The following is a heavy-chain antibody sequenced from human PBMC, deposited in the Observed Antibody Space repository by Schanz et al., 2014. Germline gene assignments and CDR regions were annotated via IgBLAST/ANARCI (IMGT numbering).Heavy chain of an antibody. CDR3: AKDAPYPFDL. CDR2: ISGDHRNT. CDR1: GFTFSTHA. V-gene: IGHV3-23*01. J-gene: IGHJ2*01. Sequence: EVQLLESGGGLVQPGKSLRLSCAASGFTFSTHAMSWVRQAPGKGLEWVSSISGDHRNTFYADSVKGRFTISRDNSKNTLYLQMNSLRAEDTAIYYCAKDAPYPFDLWGRGTLVTVSS.